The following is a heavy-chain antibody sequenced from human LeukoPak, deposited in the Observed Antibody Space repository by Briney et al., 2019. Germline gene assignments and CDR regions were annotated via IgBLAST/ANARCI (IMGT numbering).Heavy chain of an antibody. D-gene: IGHD3-16*01. Sequence: SETLSLTCTVSGGSISSSSYYGGWIRQPPGKGLEWIGSIYYSGSTYYNPSLKRRVTISVDTSKIQFSLKLTSVTAADTALYYCARTTWGYAFDLWGQGTMVTVSS. J-gene: IGHJ3*01. CDR1: GGSISSSSYY. V-gene: IGHV4-39*07. CDR3: ARTTWGYAFDL. CDR2: IYYSGST.